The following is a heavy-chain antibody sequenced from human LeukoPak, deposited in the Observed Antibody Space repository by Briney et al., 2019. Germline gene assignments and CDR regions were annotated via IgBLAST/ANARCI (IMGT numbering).Heavy chain of an antibody. Sequence: SGPTLVNPTQTLTLTCTFSGFSLSTGGVGVGWIRQPPGKALEWLAVIYWDEDKRYSPSLKSRLTSTKDTSKNQVVLTMTNMDPVDTATYYCAHKEYYALGSLGDSFDYWGQGTLVTVSS. V-gene: IGHV2-5*02. J-gene: IGHJ4*02. D-gene: IGHD3-10*01. CDR2: IYWDEDK. CDR3: AHKEYYALGSLGDSFDY. CDR1: GFSLSTGGVG.